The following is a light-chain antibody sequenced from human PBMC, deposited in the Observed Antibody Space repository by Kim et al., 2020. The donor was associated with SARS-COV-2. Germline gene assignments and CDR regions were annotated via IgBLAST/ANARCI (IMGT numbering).Light chain of an antibody. CDR1: QGISND. V-gene: IGKV1-27*01. Sequence: DIQMTQSPSSLSASVGDRVTITCRASQGISNDLAWYQQKPGKVPKLLIFAASASQSGVPSRFSGSGSGTDFTLTISSLQPEDVATYYCQKYNGAPWTFGQGNKVEIK. CDR3: QKYNGAPWT. CDR2: AAS. J-gene: IGKJ1*01.